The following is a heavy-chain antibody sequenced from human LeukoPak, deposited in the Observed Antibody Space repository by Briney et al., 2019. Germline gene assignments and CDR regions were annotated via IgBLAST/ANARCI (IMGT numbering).Heavy chain of an antibody. V-gene: IGHV3-33*01. CDR1: GFSFSTYA. Sequence: QPGRYLRLSCAASGFSFSTYAMHWVRQAPGKGLEWVALIWSDGSNTYYADSVKGRFTISRDNSKNTLNLQMSSLRPEDTAVYYCATELIGPAENDAFDIWGQGTMVTVSS. CDR3: ATELIGPAENDAFDI. CDR2: IWSDGSNT. J-gene: IGHJ3*02. D-gene: IGHD2-8*01.